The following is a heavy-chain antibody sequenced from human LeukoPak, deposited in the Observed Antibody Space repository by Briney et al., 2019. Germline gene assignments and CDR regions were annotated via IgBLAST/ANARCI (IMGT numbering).Heavy chain of an antibody. Sequence: ASVKVSCKASGYTFTGYYMHWVRQAPGQGLEWMGWINPNSGGTNYAQKFQGRVTMTRDTSISTAYMELSRLRSDDTALYYCAKENSVVADYVWGVTYYFDYWGQGTPVTVSS. D-gene: IGHD3-16*01. J-gene: IGHJ4*02. CDR2: INPNSGGT. V-gene: IGHV1-2*02. CDR1: GYTFTGYY. CDR3: AKENSVVADYVWGVTYYFDY.